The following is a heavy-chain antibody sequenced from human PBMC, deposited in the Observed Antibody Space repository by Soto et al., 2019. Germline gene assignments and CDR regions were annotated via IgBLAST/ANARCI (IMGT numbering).Heavy chain of an antibody. V-gene: IGHV3-33*01. CDR2: IWYDGSNK. CDR1: GFTFSSYG. J-gene: IGHJ3*02. CDR3: ATRARGYYESSGYWDDAFDI. D-gene: IGHD3-22*01. Sequence: QVQLVESGGGVVQPGRSLRLSCAASGFTFSSYGMHWVRQAPGKGLEWVAVIWYDGSNKYYADSVKGRFTISRDNSKNTRYLQMNSLGAEDTAVYYCATRARGYYESSGYWDDAFDIWGQGTIVTVSS.